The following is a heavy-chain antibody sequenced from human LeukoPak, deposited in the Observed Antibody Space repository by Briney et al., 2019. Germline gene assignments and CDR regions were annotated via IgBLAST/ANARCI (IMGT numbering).Heavy chain of an antibody. V-gene: IGHV1-2*06. Sequence: GASVKVSCKASGYTFTGYYMRWVRQAPGQGLEWMGRINPNSGGTNYAQKFQGRVTMTRDTSISTAYMELSRLRSDDTAVYYCAGRVGATKGYYFDYWGQGTLVTVSS. CDR3: AGRVGATKGYYFDY. D-gene: IGHD1-26*01. CDR2: INPNSGGT. CDR1: GYTFTGYY. J-gene: IGHJ4*02.